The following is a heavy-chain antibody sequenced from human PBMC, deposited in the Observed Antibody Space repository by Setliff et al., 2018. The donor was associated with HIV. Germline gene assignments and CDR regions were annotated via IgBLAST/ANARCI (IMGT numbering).Heavy chain of an antibody. CDR1: GGSISSGGYY. V-gene: IGHV4-31*03. Sequence: KASETLSLTCTVSGGSISSGGYYWSWIRQHPGKGLEWIGYIYYSGSTYYNPSLKSRVTISVDTSKNQFSLKLSSVTAADTAVYYCARDQTSNGDFDYWGQGTLVTVSS. CDR3: ARDQTSNGDFDY. J-gene: IGHJ4*02. D-gene: IGHD4-17*01. CDR2: IYYSGST.